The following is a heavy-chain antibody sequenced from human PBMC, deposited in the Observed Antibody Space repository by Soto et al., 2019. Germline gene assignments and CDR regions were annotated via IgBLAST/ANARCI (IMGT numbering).Heavy chain of an antibody. J-gene: IGHJ6*03. CDR1: GGSISSYY. V-gene: IGHV4-59*01. CDR2: IYYSGST. Sequence: SETLSLTCTVSGGSISSYYWSWIRQPPGKGLEWIGYIYYSGSTNYNPSLKSRVTISVDTSKNQFSLKLSSVTAADTAVYYCARVGGLSVYYYYMDVWGKGTTVTVSS. D-gene: IGHD3-16*02. CDR3: ARVGGLSVYYYYMDV.